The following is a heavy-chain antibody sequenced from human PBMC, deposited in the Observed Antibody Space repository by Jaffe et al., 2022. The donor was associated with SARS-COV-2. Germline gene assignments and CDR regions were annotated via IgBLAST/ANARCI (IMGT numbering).Heavy chain of an antibody. D-gene: IGHD6-13*01. CDR2: ISSSSSSI. J-gene: IGHJ4*02. CDR3: ARDLSGSAA. Sequence: EVQLVESGGALVQPGGSLRLSCAASGFTFSSYNMNWVRQAPGKGLQWVSYISSSSSSIYYADSVKGRFTISRDNAKNSLHLQMNSLRAEDTAVYYCARDLSGSAAWGQGTLVTVSS. V-gene: IGHV3-48*01. CDR1: GFTFSSYN.